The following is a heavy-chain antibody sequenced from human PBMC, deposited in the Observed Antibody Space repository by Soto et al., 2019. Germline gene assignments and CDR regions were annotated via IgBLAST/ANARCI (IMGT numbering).Heavy chain of an antibody. CDR3: AREGSGYNF. D-gene: IGHD5-12*01. V-gene: IGHV1-2*02. Sequence: ASVKVSCKASGYTFNAYYIDWVRQAPGQGLEWMGWLNPNTGATHYAQKFHGRVTMTSDTSINTGYMELISLRSDDTAVYYCAREGSGYNFWGQGTQVTVSS. J-gene: IGHJ4*02. CDR2: LNPNTGAT. CDR1: GYTFNAYY.